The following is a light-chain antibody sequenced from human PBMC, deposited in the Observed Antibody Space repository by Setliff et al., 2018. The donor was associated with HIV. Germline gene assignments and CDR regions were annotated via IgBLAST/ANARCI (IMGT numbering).Light chain of an antibody. CDR3: SSYTSRTPLYV. V-gene: IGLV2-14*03. Sequence: QSVLTQPASVSGSPGQSITISCTGTSSDVGDYNYVSWYQQHPGKAPKLMISDVSNRPSGVSNRSSGSKSGNAASLTISGLQAEDEADYYCSSYTSRTPLYVFGTGTKV. CDR1: SSDVGDYNY. CDR2: DVS. J-gene: IGLJ1*01.